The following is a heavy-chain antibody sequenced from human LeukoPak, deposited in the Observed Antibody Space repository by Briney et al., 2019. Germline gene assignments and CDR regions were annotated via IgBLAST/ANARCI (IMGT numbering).Heavy chain of an antibody. J-gene: IGHJ4*02. D-gene: IGHD6-13*01. CDR2: ISGSGDTT. CDR1: GFTFSSYA. CDR3: AKDRIAAAGTVDY. V-gene: IGHV3-23*01. Sequence: GGSLRLSCAASGFTFSSYAMSWVRQAPGKGLEWVSGISGSGDTTYYADSVKGRFTISRDNSKNTLYLQMNSLRAEDTAIYYCAKDRIAAAGTVDYWGQGTLVTVSS.